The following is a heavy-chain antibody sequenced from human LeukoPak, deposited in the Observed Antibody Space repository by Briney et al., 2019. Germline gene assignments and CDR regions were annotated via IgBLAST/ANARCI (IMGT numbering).Heavy chain of an antibody. CDR3: ARVCDYYDSSGYCLEY. D-gene: IGHD3-22*01. J-gene: IGHJ4*02. V-gene: IGHV1-69*06. CDR2: IIPIFGTA. CDR1: GGTFSSYA. Sequence: SVKVSCKASGGTFSSYAISWVRQAPGQGLEWMGGIIPIFGTANYAQKFQGRVTITADKSTSTAYMELSSLRSEDTAVYYCARVCDYYDSSGYCLEYWGQGTLVTVSS.